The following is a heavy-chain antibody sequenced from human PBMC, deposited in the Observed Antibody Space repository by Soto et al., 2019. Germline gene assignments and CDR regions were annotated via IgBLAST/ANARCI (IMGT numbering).Heavy chain of an antibody. J-gene: IGHJ6*02. CDR1: GGTFSSYA. V-gene: IGHV1-69*13. D-gene: IGHD2-8*01. Sequence: SVKVSCKASGGTFSSYAISWVRQAPGQGLEWMGGIIPIFGTANYAQKFQGRVTITADESTSTAYMELSGLRSEDTAVYYCARGHLMVYAADYYYYGMDVWGQGTTVTVSS. CDR3: ARGHLMVYAADYYYYGMDV. CDR2: IIPIFGTA.